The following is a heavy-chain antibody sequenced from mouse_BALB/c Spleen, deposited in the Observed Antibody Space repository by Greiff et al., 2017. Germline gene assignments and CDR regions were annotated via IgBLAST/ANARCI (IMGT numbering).Heavy chain of an antibody. CDR3: ARDYGNYVGFAY. V-gene: IGHV1-18*01. CDR2: INPNNGGT. CDR1: GYTFTDYN. D-gene: IGHD2-1*01. Sequence: VQLKESGPELVKPGASVKISCKASGYTFTDYNMDWVKQSHGKSLEWIGDINPNNGGTIYNQKFKGKATLTVDTSSSTAYMELRSLTSEDAAVYYCARDYGNYVGFAYWGQGTLVTDSA. J-gene: IGHJ3*01.